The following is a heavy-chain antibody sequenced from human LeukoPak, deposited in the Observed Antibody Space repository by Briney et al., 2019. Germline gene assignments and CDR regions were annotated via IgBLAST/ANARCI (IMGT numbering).Heavy chain of an antibody. Sequence: SQTLSLTCTVSSGSISSGSYYWSWIRQPAGKGLEWIGRICTSGSINYNPSLKSRVTISVDTSKNQFSLKLSSVTAADTAVYYCARDRDSGYDYGEELTCFDPWGQGTLVTVSS. J-gene: IGHJ5*02. D-gene: IGHD5-12*01. CDR1: SGSISSGSYY. CDR3: ARDRDSGYDYGEELTCFDP. V-gene: IGHV4-61*02. CDR2: ICTSGSI.